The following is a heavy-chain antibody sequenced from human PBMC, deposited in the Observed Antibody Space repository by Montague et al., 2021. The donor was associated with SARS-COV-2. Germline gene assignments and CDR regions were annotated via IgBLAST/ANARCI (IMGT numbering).Heavy chain of an antibody. CDR3: ARAYCGGDCYFYWYFDL. CDR2: TYYRSKWYN. Sequence: CAISGDSVSSNIATWNWIGQSPSRGLEWLGRTYYRSKWYNDCAVSVKSRVIINPDTSNNRISLQLNSVTPEDTAVYYCARAYCGGDCYFYWYFDLWGRGTLVTVSS. D-gene: IGHD2-21*02. J-gene: IGHJ2*01. CDR1: GDSVSSNIAT. V-gene: IGHV6-1*01.